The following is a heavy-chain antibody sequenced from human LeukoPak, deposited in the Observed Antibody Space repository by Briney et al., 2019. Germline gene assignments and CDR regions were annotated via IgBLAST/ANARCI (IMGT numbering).Heavy chain of an antibody. Sequence: GGSLRLSCAASGFTFSSYWMHWVRQAPGKGLVWVSLIYSGGSTYSADSVKGRFTISRDNSKNTLHLQMNSLRVEDTAVYYCARDTDYYGSGRHGYFDHWGQGTLVTVSS. CDR1: GFTFSSYW. D-gene: IGHD3-10*01. V-gene: IGHV3-66*01. CDR3: ARDTDYYGSGRHGYFDH. J-gene: IGHJ1*01. CDR2: IYSGGST.